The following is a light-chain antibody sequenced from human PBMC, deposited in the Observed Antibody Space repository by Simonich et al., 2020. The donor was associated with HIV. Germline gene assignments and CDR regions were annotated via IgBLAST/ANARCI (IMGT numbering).Light chain of an antibody. Sequence: IVMTQSPASLSVSPGERATLSCRASQRVSSNLAWYQQKAGQAPRLRIYGASTRATGIPARFSGSGSGTEFTLTISSMQSEDFAVYHCQQYTNWPLTFGGGTKVEIK. V-gene: IGKV3-15*01. J-gene: IGKJ4*01. CDR2: GAS. CDR1: QRVSSN. CDR3: QQYTNWPLT.